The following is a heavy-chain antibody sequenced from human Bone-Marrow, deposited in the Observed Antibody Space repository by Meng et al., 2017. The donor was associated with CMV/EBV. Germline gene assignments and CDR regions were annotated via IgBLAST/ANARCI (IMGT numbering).Heavy chain of an antibody. D-gene: IGHD3-3*01. CDR3: ARDRQRIEYYDFWSGYHPSWFDP. V-gene: IGHV3-30-3*01. CDR1: GFTFSSYA. CDR2: ISYDGSNK. Sequence: GESLKISCAASGFTFSSYAMHWVRQAPGKGLEWVAVISYDGSNKYYADSVKGRFTISRDNSKNTLYLQMNSLRAEDTAVYYCARDRQRIEYYDFWSGYHPSWFDPWGQGTLVTVSS. J-gene: IGHJ5*02.